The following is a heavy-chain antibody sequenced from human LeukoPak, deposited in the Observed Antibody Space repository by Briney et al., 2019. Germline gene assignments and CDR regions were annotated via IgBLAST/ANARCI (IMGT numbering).Heavy chain of an antibody. J-gene: IGHJ6*02. CDR1: GYTFTTYY. CDR2: IKPSGGST. Sequence: ASVKVSCKASGYTFTTYYIHWVRQAPGQGLEWMGIIKPSGGSTSYAQKFQGRVTMTRDTSTSTVYMEVSSLRSEDTAMYYCARDRSSTGWSNPYYYYGMDVWGQGTTVTVSS. V-gene: IGHV1-46*01. CDR3: ARDRSSTGWSNPYYYYGMDV. D-gene: IGHD6-19*01.